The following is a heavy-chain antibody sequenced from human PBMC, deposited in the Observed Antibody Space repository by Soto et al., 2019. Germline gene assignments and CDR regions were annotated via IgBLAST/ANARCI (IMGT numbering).Heavy chain of an antibody. CDR3: ARARKVACTRGYYYYYMDV. Sequence: QVQLVQSGAEVKKPGSSVKVSCKASGGTFSSYTISWVRQAPGQGLEWMGMIIPILGIANYAQKFQGRVTSTADKSTSKAYMELSSLRSEDTAVYYCARARKVACTRGYYYYYMDVWGKGTTVTVSS. CDR1: GGTFSSYT. D-gene: IGHD6-19*01. V-gene: IGHV1-69*02. J-gene: IGHJ6*03. CDR2: IIPILGIA.